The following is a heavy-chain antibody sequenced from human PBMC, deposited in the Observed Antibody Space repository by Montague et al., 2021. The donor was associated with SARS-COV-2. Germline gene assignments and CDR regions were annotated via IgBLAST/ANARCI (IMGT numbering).Heavy chain of an antibody. D-gene: IGHD3-3*01. V-gene: IGHV4-39*01. CDR1: GGSISSSSYY. CDR3: ARQPTRGITIFGVVNDYGMDV. J-gene: IGHJ6*02. Sequence: SETLSLTCTVSGGSISSSSYYWGWIRQPPGKGLEWIGYIYYSGSTYYNPSLKSRVTISVDTSKNQFSLKLSSVTAADTAVYYCARQPTRGITIFGVVNDYGMDVWGQGTTVTVSS. CDR2: IYYSGST.